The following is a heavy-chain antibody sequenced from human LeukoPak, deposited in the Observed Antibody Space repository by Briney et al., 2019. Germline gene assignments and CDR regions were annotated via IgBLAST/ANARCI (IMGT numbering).Heavy chain of an antibody. V-gene: IGHV4-39*02. Sequence: PSESLSLTCTVSGGSISSSSYCWGWLREPRGKGREGIGSIYYSRSTYYNPSLKSRVTISVETSKNQFSLKLSCVTAADTAVYYCARDGPKGHYGMDVWGQGTTVTVSS. CDR1: GGSISSSSYC. CDR3: ARDGPKGHYGMDV. CDR2: IYYSRST. J-gene: IGHJ6*02.